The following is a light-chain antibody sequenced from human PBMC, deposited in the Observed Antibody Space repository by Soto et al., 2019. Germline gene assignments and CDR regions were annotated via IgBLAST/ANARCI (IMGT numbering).Light chain of an antibody. CDR1: SSNIGSKT. V-gene: IGLV1-44*01. CDR2: NSY. Sequence: SGLAEPPSGSGTTGQRVTIPCSGSSSNIGSKTVNWYQQLPGTVPKLLIYNSYQRPSGVPDRFSGSKSGTSASLAISGLQSEDEADYYCAAWDARLNGYVFGTGPKVT. J-gene: IGLJ1*01. CDR3: AAWDARLNGYV.